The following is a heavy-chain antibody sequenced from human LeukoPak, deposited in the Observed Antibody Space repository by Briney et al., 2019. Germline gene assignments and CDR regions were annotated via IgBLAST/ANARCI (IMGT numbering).Heavy chain of an antibody. Sequence: GGSLRLSCAASGFTFSSYGMHWVRQAPGKGLEWVSFISYDGSNKYYADSVKGRFTISRDNSKNTLYLQMNSLRAEDTAVYYCAKDYYYDSSGYPNDAFDIWGQGTMVTVSS. CDR2: ISYDGSNK. V-gene: IGHV3-30*18. J-gene: IGHJ3*02. CDR1: GFTFSSYG. D-gene: IGHD3-22*01. CDR3: AKDYYYDSSGYPNDAFDI.